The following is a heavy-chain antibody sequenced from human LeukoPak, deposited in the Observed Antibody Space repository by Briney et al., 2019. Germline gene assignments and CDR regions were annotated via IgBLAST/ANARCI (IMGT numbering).Heavy chain of an antibody. D-gene: IGHD6-13*01. CDR2: ISSSGGGSTI. V-gene: IGHV3-48*03. CDR3: AKTIAAAGTLYYYGMDV. J-gene: IGHJ6*02. CDR1: GFTFSSYE. Sequence: PGGSLRLSWAASGFTFSSYEMNRVRQAPEKGLEWVSYISSSGGGSTIYYADSVEGRFTISRDNAKNSLYLHLNSLRAEDTAVYYCAKTIAAAGTLYYYGMDVWGQGTTVTVSS.